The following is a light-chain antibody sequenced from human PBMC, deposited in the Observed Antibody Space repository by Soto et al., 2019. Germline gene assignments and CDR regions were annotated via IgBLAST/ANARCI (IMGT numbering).Light chain of an antibody. CDR2: EVT. J-gene: IGLJ2*01. CDR3: SSYAGNNNFVV. CDR1: SSDVGAYKY. V-gene: IGLV2-8*01. Sequence: QSVLTQPPSASGSPGQSVTISCTGTSSDVGAYKYVSWHQQHPGKAPKLMNYEVTKRPSGVPGRFSGSKSGNTASLTVSGLQAEDEADYYCSSYAGNNNFVVFGGGTKLTVL.